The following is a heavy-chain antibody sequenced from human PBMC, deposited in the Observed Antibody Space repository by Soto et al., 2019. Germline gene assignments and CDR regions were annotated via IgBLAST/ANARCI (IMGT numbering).Heavy chain of an antibody. J-gene: IGHJ4*02. CDR1: GYTFTSYY. D-gene: IGHD3-22*01. V-gene: IGHV1-46*01. CDR2: INPSGGST. Sequence: ASVKVSCKASGYTFTSYYMHWVRQAPGQGLEWMGIINPSGGSTSYAQKFQGRVTMTRDTSTSTVYMELSSLRSEDTAVYYCARDPPRFYYDSSGLDYWGQGTLVTVSS. CDR3: ARDPPRFYYDSSGLDY.